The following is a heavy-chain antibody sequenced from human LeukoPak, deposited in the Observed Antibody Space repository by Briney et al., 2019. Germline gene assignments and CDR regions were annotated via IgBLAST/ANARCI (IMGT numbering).Heavy chain of an antibody. CDR1: GGSISSSSYY. CDR3: ARETRLHSGSYSNDAFDI. V-gene: IGHV4-39*07. CDR2: IYYSVST. Sequence: SETLSLTCSVSGGSISSSSYYWGWIRQPPGKGREWIGSIYYSVSTYYNSSLKSRVTISLDTSKNQFSLRLSSVTAADTAVYYCARETRLHSGSYSNDAFDIWGQGTMVTVSS. J-gene: IGHJ3*02. D-gene: IGHD1-26*01.